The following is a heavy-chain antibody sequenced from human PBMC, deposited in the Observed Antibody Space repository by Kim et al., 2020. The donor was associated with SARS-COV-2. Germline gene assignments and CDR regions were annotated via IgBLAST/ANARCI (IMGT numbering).Heavy chain of an antibody. CDR1: GFTFSSYG. D-gene: IGHD1-26*01. V-gene: IGHV3-30*18. J-gene: IGHJ3*02. CDR2: ISYDGSNK. CDR3: AKGRGGSYYSAFDI. Sequence: GGSLRLSCAASGFTFSSYGMHWVRQALGKGLEWVAVISYDGSNKYYADSVKGRFTISRDNSKNTLYLQMNSLRADDTAVYYCAKGRGGSYYSAFDIWGQGTMVTVSS.